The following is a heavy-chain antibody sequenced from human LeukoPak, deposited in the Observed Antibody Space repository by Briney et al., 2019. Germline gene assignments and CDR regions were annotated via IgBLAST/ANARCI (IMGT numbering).Heavy chain of an antibody. J-gene: IGHJ4*02. Sequence: SETLSLTCAVSGYSISSGYYWGWIRQPPGKGLEWIGSIYYSGSTYYNPSLKSRVTISVDTSKDQFSLKLSSVTAADTAVYYCASLSTAMVQDYWGQGILVTVSS. CDR2: IYYSGST. D-gene: IGHD5-18*01. V-gene: IGHV4-38-2*01. CDR1: GYSISSGYY. CDR3: ASLSTAMVQDY.